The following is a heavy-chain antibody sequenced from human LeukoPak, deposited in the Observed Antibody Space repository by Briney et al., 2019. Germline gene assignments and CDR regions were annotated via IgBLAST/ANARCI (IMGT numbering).Heavy chain of an antibody. CDR2: INGIGDTT. CDR3: VKQQAES. J-gene: IGHJ4*02. V-gene: IGHV3-64D*06. Sequence: AGSRRLSCSVSAFTFSTYVIHWVRHAPGKGLEYVSAINGIGDTTYYADSVKGRFTISRDNSKNTAYLQMSRRRVADTAMSYCVKQQAESWGEGTLVTVSS. CDR1: AFTFSTYV.